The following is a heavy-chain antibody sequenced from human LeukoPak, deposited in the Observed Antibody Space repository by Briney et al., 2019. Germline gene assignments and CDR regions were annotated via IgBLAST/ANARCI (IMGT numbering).Heavy chain of an antibody. CDR2: ISTSSSYI. CDR3: ARFVEMATISTPDMDV. J-gene: IGHJ6*03. CDR1: GFTFSNHN. Sequence: GGSLRLSCAASGFTFSNHNMNWVRQAPGKGLEWVSSISTSSSYIYYADSVKGRFTISRDNAKNSLYLQMNSLRAEDTAVYYCARFVEMATISTPDMDVWGKGTTVTISS. D-gene: IGHD5-24*01. V-gene: IGHV3-21*01.